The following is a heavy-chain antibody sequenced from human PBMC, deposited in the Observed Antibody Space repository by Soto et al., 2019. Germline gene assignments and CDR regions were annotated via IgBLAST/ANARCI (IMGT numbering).Heavy chain of an antibody. Sequence: EVQLVESGGGLIQPGGTLSLSCAPSGFAVSSKYMTWVRQAPGTGLEWVSVIYGGGTTYYADSVKCRFTISRDTSKNTLYLQMNSLRAEDTAVYYCVQTTGWPGFDFWGQGTLVTVSS. D-gene: IGHD6-19*01. J-gene: IGHJ4*02. V-gene: IGHV3-53*01. CDR3: VQTTGWPGFDF. CDR1: GFAVSSKY. CDR2: IYGGGTT.